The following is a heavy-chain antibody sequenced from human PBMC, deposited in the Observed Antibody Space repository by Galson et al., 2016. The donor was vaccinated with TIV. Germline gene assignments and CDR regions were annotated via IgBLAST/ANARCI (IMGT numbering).Heavy chain of an antibody. D-gene: IGHD4-17*01. J-gene: IGHJ4*02. CDR1: GYNFTNYW. CDR2: IDPEDSYT. Sequence: QSGAEVTKPGGSLRISCKTSGYNFTNYWIIWVRQVPGKGLEWVGRIDPEDSYTEYISSFQGHVTISSDQSIATSYLQWGSLTASDTAMYYCARPHYRDGDYWGLGTLVTVSS. CDR3: ARPHYRDGDY. V-gene: IGHV5-10-1*01.